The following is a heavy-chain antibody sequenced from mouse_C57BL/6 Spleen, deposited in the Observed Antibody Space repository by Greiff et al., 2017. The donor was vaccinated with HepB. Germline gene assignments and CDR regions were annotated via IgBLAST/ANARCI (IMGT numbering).Heavy chain of an antibody. V-gene: IGHV1-26*01. J-gene: IGHJ4*01. CDR3: ASYVGYAMDY. CDR1: GYTFTDYY. Sequence: EVQLQQSGPELVKPGASVKISCKASGYTFTDYYMNWVKQSHGKSLEWIGDINPNNGGTSYNQKFKGKATLTVDKSSSTAYMKLRSLTSEDSAVYYCASYVGYAMDYWGQGTSVTVSS. D-gene: IGHD1-1*01. CDR2: INPNNGGT.